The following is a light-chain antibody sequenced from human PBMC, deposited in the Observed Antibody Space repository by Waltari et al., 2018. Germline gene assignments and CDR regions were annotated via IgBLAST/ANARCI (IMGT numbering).Light chain of an antibody. CDR1: SSNIATNP. CDR2: TNN. Sequence: QSLLTQPPSTSGTPGQRVTISCSGSSSNIATNPVNWYQQFPGTAPKLLIYTNNHRPSGVPDRFSGSKSGTSASLAISGLQLEDEADFYCASWDDSLKGWVFGGGTKVTVL. J-gene: IGLJ3*02. CDR3: ASWDDSLKGWV. V-gene: IGLV1-44*01.